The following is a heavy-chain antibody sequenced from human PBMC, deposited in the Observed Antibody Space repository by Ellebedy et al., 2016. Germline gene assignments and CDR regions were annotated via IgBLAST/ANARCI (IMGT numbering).Heavy chain of an antibody. D-gene: IGHD5-18*01. V-gene: IGHV3-53*01. Sequence: GGSLRLSCAAAGRSVSSAYISWFRQSPGRGPEWVAMTSPDGSTHYADSVRGRFTMSRDNSKNTLYLQMSSLTAEDTAVYFCVKSGHSYAWSYWGQGTLVTVSS. CDR1: GRSVSSAY. CDR3: VKSGHSYAWSY. J-gene: IGHJ4*02. CDR2: TSPDGST.